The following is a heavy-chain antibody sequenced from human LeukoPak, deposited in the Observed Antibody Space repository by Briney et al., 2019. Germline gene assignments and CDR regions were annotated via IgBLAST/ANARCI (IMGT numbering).Heavy chain of an antibody. Sequence: SGGSLRLSCADSGGTLSEHWMNWVRQAPGKGLEWVSYISSSGSTIYYADSVKGRFTISRDSAKNSLYLQMNSLRAEDTAVYYCARGLNWGQGTLVTVSS. J-gene: IGHJ4*02. D-gene: IGHD6-19*01. CDR2: ISSSGSTI. CDR3: ARGLN. V-gene: IGHV3-48*03. CDR1: GGTLSEHW.